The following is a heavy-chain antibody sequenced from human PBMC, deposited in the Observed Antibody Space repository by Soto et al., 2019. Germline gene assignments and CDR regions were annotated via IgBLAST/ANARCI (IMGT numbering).Heavy chain of an antibody. CDR1: GGTFSSYT. Sequence: SVKVSCKASGGTFSSYTISWVRQAPGQGLEWMGRIIPILGIANYAQKFQGRVTITADKSTSTAYMELSSLRSEDTAVYYCARDPHRLGSFDYWGQGTLVTVSS. CDR3: ARDPHRLGSFDY. D-gene: IGHD1-26*01. J-gene: IGHJ4*02. CDR2: IIPILGIA. V-gene: IGHV1-69*04.